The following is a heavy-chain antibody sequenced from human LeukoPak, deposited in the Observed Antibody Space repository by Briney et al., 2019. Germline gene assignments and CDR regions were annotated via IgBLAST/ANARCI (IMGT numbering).Heavy chain of an antibody. CDR2: ISYDGSIK. Sequence: GGSLRLSCAASGFTFSSYGIHWVRQAPGKGLEWVAVISYDGSIKYYADSVRGRFTISRDNSKNTLYLQMNSLRAEDTAVYYCAKDIVVVPAAIGYYYYYGMDVWGQGTTVTVSS. J-gene: IGHJ6*02. V-gene: IGHV3-30*18. CDR3: AKDIVVVPAAIGYYYYYGMDV. CDR1: GFTFSSYG. D-gene: IGHD2-2*01.